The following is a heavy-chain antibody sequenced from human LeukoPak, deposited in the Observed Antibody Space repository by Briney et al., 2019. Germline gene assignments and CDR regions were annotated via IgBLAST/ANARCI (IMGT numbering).Heavy chain of an antibody. CDR1: GFTFNSYG. CDR3: ARDIFGGSSSLIDY. D-gene: IGHD6-13*01. CDR2: IWDDGGNK. J-gene: IGHJ4*02. V-gene: IGHV3-33*01. Sequence: PGGSLRLSCAASGFTFNSYGMHWVRQAPGKGLEWVAVIWDDGGNKFYADSVKGRFTISRDNSKNTLYLQMNSLRVEDTAVYYCARDIFGGSSSLIDYWGQGTLVTVSS.